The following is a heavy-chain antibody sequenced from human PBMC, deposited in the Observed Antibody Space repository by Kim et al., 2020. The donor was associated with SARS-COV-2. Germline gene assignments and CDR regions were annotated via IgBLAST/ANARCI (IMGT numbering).Heavy chain of an antibody. V-gene: IGHV4-59*09. J-gene: IGHJ6*02. Sequence: YNPSLTSRVTISVDTSKNQFSLKLSSVTAADTAVYYCARGRSGTGGMDVWGQGTTVTVSS. D-gene: IGHD1-7*01. CDR3: ARGRSGTGGMDV.